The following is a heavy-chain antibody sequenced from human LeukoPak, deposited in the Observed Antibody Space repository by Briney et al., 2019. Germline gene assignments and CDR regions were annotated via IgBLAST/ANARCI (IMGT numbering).Heavy chain of an antibody. Sequence: PSETLSLTCAVSGDSISSTNWWNWVRQPPGKGLEWIGEIDHRGNTNYNPSLKSRVTISVDRSKNQFSLQLTSVTAADTAVYYCARGYGPGYWGRGTLVTVSA. CDR3: ARGYGPGY. CDR1: GDSISSTNW. D-gene: IGHD4-17*01. V-gene: IGHV4-4*02. CDR2: IDHRGNT. J-gene: IGHJ4*02.